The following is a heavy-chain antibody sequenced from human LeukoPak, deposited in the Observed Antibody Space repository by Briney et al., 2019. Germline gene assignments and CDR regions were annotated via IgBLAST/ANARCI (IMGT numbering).Heavy chain of an antibody. D-gene: IGHD4-23*01. CDR3: ARGISGLRWQPFDY. J-gene: IGHJ4*02. CDR1: GFTFTSFA. V-gene: IGHV3-23*01. Sequence: GGSLRLSCAASGFTFTSFAMSWVRQAPGKGLAWVSGISGSGAFTYYADSVKGRFTISRDNAKNSLYLQMNSLRAEDTAVYYCARGISGLRWQPFDYWGQGTLVTVSS. CDR2: ISGSGAFT.